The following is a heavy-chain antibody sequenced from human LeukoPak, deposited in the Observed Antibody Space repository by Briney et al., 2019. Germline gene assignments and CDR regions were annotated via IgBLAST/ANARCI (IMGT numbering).Heavy chain of an antibody. Sequence: PSQTLSLTCAVSGGSISSGGYSWSWIRQPPGKGLEWIGYIYHSGSTYYNPSLKSRVTISVDRSKNQFSLKLSSVTAVDTAVYYCAVVVTAGALDYWGQGTLVTVSS. J-gene: IGHJ4*02. CDR2: IYHSGST. CDR3: AVVVTAGALDY. V-gene: IGHV4-30-2*01. D-gene: IGHD2-21*02. CDR1: GGSISSGGYS.